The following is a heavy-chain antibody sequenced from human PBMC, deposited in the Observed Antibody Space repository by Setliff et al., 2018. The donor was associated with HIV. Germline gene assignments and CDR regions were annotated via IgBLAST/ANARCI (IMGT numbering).Heavy chain of an antibody. V-gene: IGHV3-13*01. CDR2: IGTGGDT. D-gene: IGHD3-10*01. J-gene: IGHJ4*02. CDR3: ASVLRYYGSGSYPFGY. Sequence: GGSLRLSCATSGFAFSDYDFHWVRQVTGEGLEWVSAIGTGGDTYYADSVKGRFTISRDNAKNSLYLQMNSLRAEDTAVYYCASVLRYYGSGSYPFGYWGQGTLVTVSS. CDR1: GFAFSDYD.